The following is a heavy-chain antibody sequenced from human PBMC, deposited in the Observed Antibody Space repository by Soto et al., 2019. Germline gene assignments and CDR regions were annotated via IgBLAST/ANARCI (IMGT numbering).Heavy chain of an antibody. D-gene: IGHD6-13*01. Sequence: QVQLVQSGAEEKKPGASVKVSCKASGYTFTSYVMHWVRQAPGQRLEWMGWLNAGNGNTKYSQKFQGRVTITRDTSARTAYMGLSSLRSEDTAVYFCASEAIAAAAVYGMDVLGPGTTVTVSS. CDR3: ASEAIAAAAVYGMDV. CDR1: GYTFTSYV. CDR2: LNAGNGNT. J-gene: IGHJ6*02. V-gene: IGHV1-3*05.